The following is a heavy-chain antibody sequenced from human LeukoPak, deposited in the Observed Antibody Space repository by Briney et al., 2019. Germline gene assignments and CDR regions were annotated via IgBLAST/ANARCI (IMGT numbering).Heavy chain of an antibody. J-gene: IGHJ3*02. CDR2: INPSGGST. CDR3: ARGYEGIRATLNAFDI. D-gene: IGHD5-18*01. V-gene: IGHV1-46*01. Sequence: ASVKVSCKASGYTFTSYYMHWERQAPGQGLEWMGIINPSGGSTSYAQKFQGRVTMTRDTSTSTVYMELSSLRSEDTAVYYCARGYEGIRATLNAFDIWGQGTMVTVSS. CDR1: GYTFTSYY.